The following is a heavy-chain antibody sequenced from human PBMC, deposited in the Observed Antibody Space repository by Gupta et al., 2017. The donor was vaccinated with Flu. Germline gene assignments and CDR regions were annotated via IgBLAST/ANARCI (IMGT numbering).Heavy chain of an antibody. V-gene: IGHV3-11*01. J-gene: IGHJ6*03. CDR3: ARDQIXARYPYYYYYMDV. Sequence: QVQLVESGGGLVKPGGSLRLSCAASGMKFSDYYMSWIRQAPGKGLEWVSYISTSGSTIYYADSVKGRFTISRDDAKKSLYLQMSSLRAEDTAVXYXARDQIXARYPYYYYYMDVWGKGTTVTVSS. D-gene: IGHD6-6*01. CDR2: ISTSGSTI. CDR1: GMKFSDYY.